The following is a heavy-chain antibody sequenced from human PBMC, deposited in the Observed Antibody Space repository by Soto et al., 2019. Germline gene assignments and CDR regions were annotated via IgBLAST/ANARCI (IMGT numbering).Heavy chain of an antibody. CDR1: GGSFRSYY. J-gene: IGHJ4*02. D-gene: IGHD3-16*01. Sequence: QVQLQESGPRLVKPSETLSLNCTVSGGSFRSYYWSWIRHPAGKEPEWIGYIYHNGKTNINPSLNSRVTISLDMSNSQFSLKLNSMTAADTAVYYCARGGEGIRFFDSWGQGNSVTVSS. V-gene: IGHV4-59*03. CDR3: ARGGEGIRFFDS. CDR2: IYHNGKT.